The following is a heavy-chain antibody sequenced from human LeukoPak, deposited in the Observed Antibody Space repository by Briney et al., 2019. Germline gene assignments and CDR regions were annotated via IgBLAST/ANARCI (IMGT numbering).Heavy chain of an antibody. J-gene: IGHJ4*02. V-gene: IGHV4-34*01. Sequence: SEALSLSCAVYGGPFRGYYLSWIRPTQGEGVEWIGEIYRSGNTHYNPSLKSRVTISVDTSKNQFSLKLSSVAAADAAVYYCARGVGRSSSWYTGWGQGTLVTVSS. CDR1: GGPFRGYY. D-gene: IGHD6-13*01. CDR2: IYRSGNT. CDR3: ARGVGRSSSWYTG.